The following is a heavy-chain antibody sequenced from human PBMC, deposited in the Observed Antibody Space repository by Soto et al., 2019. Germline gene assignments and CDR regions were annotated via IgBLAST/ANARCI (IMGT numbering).Heavy chain of an antibody. Sequence: PSETLSLTCTVSGGSISSSSYYWAWVRQPPGKGLERIGSVYYSGKTYYNPSLKSRVTISEDTSKNQFSLKLSSVTAADTAVYYCARGRSGSYLRWFDPWGQGTLVTVS. J-gene: IGHJ5*02. CDR1: GGSISSSSYY. V-gene: IGHV4-39*01. CDR2: VYYSGKT. CDR3: ARGRSGSYLRWFDP. D-gene: IGHD1-26*01.